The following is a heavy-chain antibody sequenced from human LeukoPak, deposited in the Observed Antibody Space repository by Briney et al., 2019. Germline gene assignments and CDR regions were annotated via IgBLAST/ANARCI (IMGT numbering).Heavy chain of an antibody. Sequence: GGSLRLSCAASGFTFRSYGMHWVRQAPGKGLEWVAFIRYDGSNKYYADSVKGRFTISRDNSKNTLYLQMNSLRAEDTAVYYCAKDRPPRAYYDFWSESWGQGTMVTVSS. CDR2: IRYDGSNK. CDR3: AKDRPPRAYYDFWSES. D-gene: IGHD3-3*01. V-gene: IGHV3-30*02. CDR1: GFTFRSYG. J-gene: IGHJ3*01.